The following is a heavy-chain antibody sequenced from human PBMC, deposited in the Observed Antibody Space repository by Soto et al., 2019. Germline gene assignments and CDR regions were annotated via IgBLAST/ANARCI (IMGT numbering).Heavy chain of an antibody. CDR2: ISYSEST. D-gene: IGHD2-15*01. Sequence: QMQLQESGPGLVKPSEPLSLTCTVCGGSVSSGSYYWSWIRQPPGKWLEWIGYISYSESTIYNPSLNSRVTLSVDTPKIPYSLKLRSVTAPITAVFHCERGITGCYHSRYYYGMDVWGQGTTVTVSS. CDR3: ERGITGCYHSRYYYGMDV. CDR1: GGSVSSGSYY. V-gene: IGHV4-61*01. J-gene: IGHJ6*02.